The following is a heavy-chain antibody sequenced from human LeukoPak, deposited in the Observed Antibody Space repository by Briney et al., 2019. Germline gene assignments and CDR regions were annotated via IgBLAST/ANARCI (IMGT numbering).Heavy chain of an antibody. V-gene: IGHV3-23*01. CDR3: AKGRAGDYGGKPRQGY. CDR1: GFTFSSYA. D-gene: IGHD4-23*01. CDR2: ISGSGGST. J-gene: IGHJ4*02. Sequence: PGGSLRLSCAASGFTFSSYAMSWVRQAPGKGLEWVSAISGSGGSTYYADSVKGRFTISRDNSKNTQYLQMNSLRAEDTAVYYCAKGRAGDYGGKPRQGYWGQGTLVTVSS.